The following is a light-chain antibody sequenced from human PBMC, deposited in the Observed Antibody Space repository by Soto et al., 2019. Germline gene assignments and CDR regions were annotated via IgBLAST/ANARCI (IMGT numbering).Light chain of an antibody. CDR1: QSVNSN. Sequence: EIVMTQSPATLSVSPGERATLSCRASQSVNSNLAWYQQKPGQAPRLLIYRASTRATGIPARFSGSGSGTDFTLTISRLEPEDFAVYYCQQYGSSPWTFGQGTKVEIK. CDR2: RAS. CDR3: QQYGSSPWT. V-gene: IGKV3-15*01. J-gene: IGKJ1*01.